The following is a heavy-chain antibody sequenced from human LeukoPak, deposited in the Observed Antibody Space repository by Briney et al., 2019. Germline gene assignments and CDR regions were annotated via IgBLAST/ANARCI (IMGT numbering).Heavy chain of an antibody. Sequence: GGSLRLSCAASGFTFSSYEMNWVRQAPGKGLEWVSYISSSGSTIYYADSVKGRFTISRDNSNNSLYVQRHRLRAEDTAFYYCASGFPHMGELSWDIDGWGQGTLVTVSS. D-gene: IGHD3-16*02. CDR1: GFTFSSYE. CDR2: ISSSGSTI. J-gene: IGHJ4*02. V-gene: IGHV3-48*03. CDR3: ASGFPHMGELSWDIDG.